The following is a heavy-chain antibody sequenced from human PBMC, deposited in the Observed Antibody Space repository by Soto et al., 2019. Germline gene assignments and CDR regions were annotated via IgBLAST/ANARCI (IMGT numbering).Heavy chain of an antibody. V-gene: IGHV4-39*01. J-gene: IGHJ4*02. CDR3: AGGIYAQWHYPY. D-gene: IGHD3-16*01. CDR2: IFSSGVT. Sequence: SETLSLTCSVPGGSFSPYTYYWGWIRQSPGKGLEWIGLIFSSGVTSYNPSLHSRLSISVDPSKSQVSLNLRSVTAADTASYYWAGGIYAQWHYPYGGQGALVTVPS. CDR1: GGSFSPYTYY.